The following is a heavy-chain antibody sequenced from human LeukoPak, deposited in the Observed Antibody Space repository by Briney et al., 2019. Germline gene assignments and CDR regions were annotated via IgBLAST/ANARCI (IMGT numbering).Heavy chain of an antibody. Sequence: GESLKISCTGSGYSFTSYWIGWVRQMPGKGLEWMGIIYPGDSDTRYSPSFQGRVTISADKSISTTYLQWSSLKASDTAMYYCARPVVPVTYYFDYWGQGTLVTVSS. V-gene: IGHV5-51*01. CDR1: GYSFTSYW. CDR3: ARPVVPVTYYFDY. CDR2: IYPGDSDT. J-gene: IGHJ4*02. D-gene: IGHD2-2*01.